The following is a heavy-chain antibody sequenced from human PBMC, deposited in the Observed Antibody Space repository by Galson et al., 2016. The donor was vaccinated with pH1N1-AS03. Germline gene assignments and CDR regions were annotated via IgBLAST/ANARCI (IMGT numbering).Heavy chain of an antibody. D-gene: IGHD2-2*01. J-gene: IGHJ6*02. Sequence: SETLSLTCTVSGGSISGYYWSWIRKPPGKGLEWIGYIYYSGSTNYNPSLKRRVTISVDTSKNQFSLKLSSVTAAATALHYCARSIPGVMMQDGMDVWGQGTTVTVSS. CDR1: GGSISGYY. CDR2: IYYSGST. CDR3: ARSIPGVMMQDGMDV. V-gene: IGHV4-59*01.